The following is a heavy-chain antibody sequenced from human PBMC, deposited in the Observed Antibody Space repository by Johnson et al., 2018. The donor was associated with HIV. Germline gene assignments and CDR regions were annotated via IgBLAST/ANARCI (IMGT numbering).Heavy chain of an antibody. CDR1: GFTFSSYG. CDR3: ARLGPHDAFDI. V-gene: IGHV3-30*19. Sequence: QVKLVESGGGVVQPGGSLRLSCAASGFTFSSYGMHWVRQAPGKGLEWVAFISYDGSNKYYADSVQGRFTISRDNSKNKLYLQMNSLRAEDTAVYYCARLGPHDAFDIWGQGTMVTVSS. CDR2: ISYDGSNK. D-gene: IGHD1-26*01. J-gene: IGHJ3*02.